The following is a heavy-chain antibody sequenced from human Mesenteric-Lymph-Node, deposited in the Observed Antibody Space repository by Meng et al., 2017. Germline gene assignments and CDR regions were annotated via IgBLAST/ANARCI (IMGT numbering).Heavy chain of an antibody. Sequence: QVRRPGSGPGLVQPSQTLSLTCTVSGGSISSGDYYWSWIRQPPGKGLEWIGYIYYSGSTYYNPSLKSRVTISVDTSKNQFSLKLSSVTAADTAVYYCARGYYDSSGYGYWYFDLWGRGTLVTVSS. CDR1: GGSISSGDYY. D-gene: IGHD3-22*01. J-gene: IGHJ2*01. CDR3: ARGYYDSSGYGYWYFDL. CDR2: IYYSGST. V-gene: IGHV4-30-4*01.